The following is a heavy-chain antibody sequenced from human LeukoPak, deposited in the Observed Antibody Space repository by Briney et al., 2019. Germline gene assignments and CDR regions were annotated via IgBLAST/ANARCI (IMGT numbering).Heavy chain of an antibody. CDR1: GGSISSYY. J-gene: IGHJ4*02. CDR2: IYYSGST. Sequence: SETLSLTCTASGGSISSYYWSWIRQPPGEGLEWIGYIYYSGSTNYNPSLKSRVTISVDTSKNQFSLKLSSVTAADTAVYYCARDRYSYGYWGQGTLVTVSS. CDR3: ARDRYSYGY. V-gene: IGHV4-59*12. D-gene: IGHD5-18*01.